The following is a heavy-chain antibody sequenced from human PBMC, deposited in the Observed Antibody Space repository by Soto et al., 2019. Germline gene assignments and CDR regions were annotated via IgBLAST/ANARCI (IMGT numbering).Heavy chain of an antibody. CDR1: GFSLSTGAVG. J-gene: IGHJ2*01. D-gene: IGHD6-19*01. CDR3: AHIPVGGTWYFDL. V-gene: IGHV2-5*01. Sequence: SGPTLVNPTQTLTLTCTFSGFSLSTGAVGVGWIRRPPGKALEWLGLIYWNDDKRYSPSLKSRLTISKDTSKNQVFLRMTNLDPVDTATYHCAHIPVGGTWYFDLWGRGTLFSVSS. CDR2: IYWNDDK.